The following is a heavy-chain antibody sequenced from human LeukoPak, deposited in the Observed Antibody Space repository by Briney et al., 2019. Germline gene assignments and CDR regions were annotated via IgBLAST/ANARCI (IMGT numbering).Heavy chain of an antibody. V-gene: IGHV3-48*03. CDR3: ASGRDIVVVPAASFDY. D-gene: IGHD2-2*01. CDR2: ISSSGSTI. CDR1: GFTFSSYE. Sequence: QPGGSLRLSCAASGFTFSSYEMNWVRQAPGKGLEWVSYISSSGSTIYYADSVKGRFTISRDNAKNSLYLQMNSLRAEDTAVYYCASGRDIVVVPAASFDYWGQGTLVTVSS. J-gene: IGHJ4*02.